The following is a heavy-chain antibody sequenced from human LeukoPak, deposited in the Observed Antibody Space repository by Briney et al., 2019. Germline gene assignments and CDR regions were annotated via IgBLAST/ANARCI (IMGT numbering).Heavy chain of an antibody. CDR1: GFTVSSNY. V-gene: IGHV3-7*01. CDR2: IKQDGSEK. CDR3: ARSGYSSGWFSSY. J-gene: IGHJ4*02. D-gene: IGHD6-19*01. Sequence: GGSLRLSCAASGFTVSSNYMSWVRQAPGKGLEWVANIKQDGSEKYYVDSVKGRFTISRDNAKNSLYLQMNSLRAEDTAVYYCARSGYSSGWFSSYWGQGTLVTVSS.